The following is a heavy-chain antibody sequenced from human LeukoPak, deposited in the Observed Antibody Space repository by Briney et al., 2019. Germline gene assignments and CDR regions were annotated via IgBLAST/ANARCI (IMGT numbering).Heavy chain of an antibody. J-gene: IGHJ4*02. Sequence: GRSLRLSCAASGFTFSNYWMNWVRQAPGKGLEWVANIKYDGSETYYMDSVTGRFTISRDNAKNSLYLQMNSLRAEDTAVYYCASEEYSRSSYWGQGTLVTVSS. CDR2: IKYDGSET. D-gene: IGHD6-6*01. CDR3: ASEEYSRSSY. V-gene: IGHV3-7*03. CDR1: GFTFSNYW.